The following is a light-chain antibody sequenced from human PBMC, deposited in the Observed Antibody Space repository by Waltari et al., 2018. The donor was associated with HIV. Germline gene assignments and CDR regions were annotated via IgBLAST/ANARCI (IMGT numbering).Light chain of an antibody. J-gene: IGKJ1*01. Sequence: EVVLTQSPGTLSLSPGERATLSCRASQSINSNFLAWYQHNSGQAPRPLIYGTSTRAAGIADRFSGSGSGTDFTLTISSLEPEDVAIYYCQQYTSDSWTFGQGTKVEIK. CDR1: QSINSNF. V-gene: IGKV3-20*01. CDR2: GTS. CDR3: QQYTSDSWT.